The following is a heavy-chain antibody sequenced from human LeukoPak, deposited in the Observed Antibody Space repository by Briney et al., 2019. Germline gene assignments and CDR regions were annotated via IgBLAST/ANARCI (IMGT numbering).Heavy chain of an antibody. J-gene: IGHJ4*02. CDR3: ARDRNVDYFDY. V-gene: IGHV3-33*01. D-gene: IGHD1-1*01. CDR2: IWYDGSDK. Sequence: GGSLRLSCAASGFPFSTYGMHWVRQAPGKGLEWVAVIWYDGSDKYYADSVKGRFTISRDNSKNTLYLQMNSLRAEDTAVYYCARDRNVDYFDYWGQGTLVTVAS. CDR1: GFPFSTYG.